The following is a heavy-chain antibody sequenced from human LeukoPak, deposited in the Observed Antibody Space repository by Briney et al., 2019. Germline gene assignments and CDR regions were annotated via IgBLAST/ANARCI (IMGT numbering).Heavy chain of an antibody. V-gene: IGHV3-53*01. J-gene: IGHJ5*02. CDR1: GFAFSRYS. D-gene: IGHD6-19*01. CDR3: ARDSEAGDP. Sequence: PGGSLRLSCAASGFAFSRYSMHWVRQAPGKGLEWVSVIYSGGSTYYADSVKGRFTISRDNSKNTLYLQMNSLRAEDTAVYYCARDSEAGDPWGQGTLVTVSS. CDR2: IYSGGST.